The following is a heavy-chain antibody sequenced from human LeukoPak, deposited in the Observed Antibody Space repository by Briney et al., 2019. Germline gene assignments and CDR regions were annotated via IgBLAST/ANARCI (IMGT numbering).Heavy chain of an antibody. J-gene: IGHJ6*03. CDR1: GCTFSSYG. V-gene: IGHV3-23*01. Sequence: SGGSLRLSCAASGCTFSSYGMSWVRQAPGKGLEWVSAISGSGGSTYYADSVKGRLTISRDNSKNTLYLQMNSLRAEDTAVYYCAKRARGAYYYYYMDVWGKGTTVTISS. CDR2: ISGSGGST. CDR3: AKRARGAYYYYYMDV. D-gene: IGHD3-10*01.